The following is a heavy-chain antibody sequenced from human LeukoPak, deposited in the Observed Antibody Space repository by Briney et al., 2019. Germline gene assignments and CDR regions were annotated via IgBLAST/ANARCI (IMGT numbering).Heavy chain of an antibody. J-gene: IGHJ3*01. D-gene: IGHD3-22*01. V-gene: IGHV4-59*01. Sequence: SETLSLTCTVSGGSISSYYWSWIRQAPGKGLEWVGYIYYSGGTNYIPSLRSRVTISIDTSKKQFSLELSSVTAANTAVYYCARRAPYYDSSDYYGMRAFDFWG. CDR1: GGSISSYY. CDR3: ARRAPYYDSSDYYGMRAFDF. CDR2: IYYSGGT.